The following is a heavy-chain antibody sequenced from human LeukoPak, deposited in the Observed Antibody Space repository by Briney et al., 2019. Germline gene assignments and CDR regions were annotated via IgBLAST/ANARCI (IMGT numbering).Heavy chain of an antibody. CDR2: INPKSGAT. Sequence: GASVKVSCKASGYTFAETHIPWVRQAPGQGPEWMGWINPKSGATDSAQQFQGRLTMPRDTSIGTASMDLSGLRLDDTGIYYCARAGDETTGHYDSLHFWGQGTMVTVSS. CDR1: GYTFAETH. CDR3: ARAGDETTGHYDSLHF. V-gene: IGHV1-2*02. D-gene: IGHD2-8*02. J-gene: IGHJ3*01.